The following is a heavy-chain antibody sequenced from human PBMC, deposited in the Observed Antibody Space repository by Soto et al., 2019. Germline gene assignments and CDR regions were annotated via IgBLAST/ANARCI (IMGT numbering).Heavy chain of an antibody. J-gene: IGHJ4*02. D-gene: IGHD3-10*01. CDR1: GYTFTRYY. CDR3: AREYYYGSGPRY. Sequence: GASVKVSCKASGYTFTRYYMHWVRQAPGQGLEWMGIINPSVFNTNYAQKLQGRVTMTTDTSTSTVYLELRSLIFDDTAVYYCAREYYYGSGPRYWGQGTLVTVSS. CDR2: INPSVFNT. V-gene: IGHV1-46*01.